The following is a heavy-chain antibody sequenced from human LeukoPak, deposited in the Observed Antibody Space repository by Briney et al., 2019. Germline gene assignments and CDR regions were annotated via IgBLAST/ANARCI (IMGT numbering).Heavy chain of an antibody. V-gene: IGHV3-48*03. CDR2: LGSSAGTI. Sequence: GGSLRLSCTASGFTLSNYEIYWVRQAPGKGLECISYLGSSAGTIYYADSVKGRFTISRDNAKNSLYLQMNSLRAEDTAVYYCAKGSWLFYYFDYWGQGTLVTVSS. D-gene: IGHD3-9*01. CDR1: GFTLSNYE. J-gene: IGHJ4*02. CDR3: AKGSWLFYYFDY.